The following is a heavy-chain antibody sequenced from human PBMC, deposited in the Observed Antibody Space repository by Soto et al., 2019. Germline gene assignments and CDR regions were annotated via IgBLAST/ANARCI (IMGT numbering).Heavy chain of an antibody. V-gene: IGHV1-69*06. D-gene: IGHD3-10*01. CDR3: AREVPQFALGMDV. Sequence: SVKVSCKASGGTFSSYAISWVRQAPGQGLEWMGGIIPIFGTANYAQKFQGRVTITADKSTSTAYMELSSLRSEDTAVYYCAREVPQFALGMDVRGQGTTVTVSS. CDR1: GGTFSSYA. J-gene: IGHJ6*02. CDR2: IIPIFGTA.